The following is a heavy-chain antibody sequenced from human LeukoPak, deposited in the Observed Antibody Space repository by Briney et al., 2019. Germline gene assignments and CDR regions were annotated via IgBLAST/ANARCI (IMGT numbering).Heavy chain of an antibody. CDR3: AKDVHTGSYYYFDY. J-gene: IGHJ4*02. CDR1: EFTFSNYA. D-gene: IGHD1-26*01. CDR2: ISASGGST. V-gene: IGHV3-23*01. Sequence: PGGSLRLSCTASEFTFSNYAMGWVRQAPGKGLEWVSGISASGGSTYYADSVKGRFTISRDNSKNMLYLQINSLRAEDTAIYYCAKDVHTGSYYYFDYWGQGTLVTVSS.